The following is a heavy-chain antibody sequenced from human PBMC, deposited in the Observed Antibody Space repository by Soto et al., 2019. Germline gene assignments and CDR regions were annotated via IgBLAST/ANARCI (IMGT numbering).Heavy chain of an antibody. V-gene: IGHV3-23*01. CDR1: GFTFSSYA. CDR2: ISGSGGST. J-gene: IGHJ3*02. D-gene: IGHD5-12*01. CDR3: AKDAGGYSGYDYAFDN. Sequence: GGSLRLSCAASGFTFSSYAMSWVRQAPGKGLEWVSAISGSGGSTYYADSVKGRFTISRDNSKNTLYLQMNSLRAEDTAVYYCAKDAGGYSGYDYAFDNWGQGTMVTVSS.